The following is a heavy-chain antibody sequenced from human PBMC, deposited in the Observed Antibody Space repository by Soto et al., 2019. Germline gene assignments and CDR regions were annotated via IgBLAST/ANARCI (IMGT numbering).Heavy chain of an antibody. D-gene: IGHD2-2*01. CDR3: ARSTLDFDY. V-gene: IGHV1-18*01. CDR2: SSTYNGNT. J-gene: IGHJ4*02. CDR1: GYTFTSYG. Sequence: ASVKVSCKASGYTFTSYGISWVRQAPGQGLEWVGWSSTYNGNTNYAQKLQGRVTMTTDTTTSTAYMELRSLRSDDTAVYYCARSTLDFDYWGQGTLVTVSS.